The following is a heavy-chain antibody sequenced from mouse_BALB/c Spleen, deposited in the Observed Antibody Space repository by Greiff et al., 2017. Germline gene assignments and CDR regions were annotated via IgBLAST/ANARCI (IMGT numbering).Heavy chain of an antibody. CDR2: IRNKANGYTT. V-gene: IGHV7-3*02. CDR3: ARDIRGHWYFDV. Sequence: DVQLVESGGGLVQPGGSLRLSCATSGFTFTDYYMSWVRQPPGKALEWLGFIRNKANGYTTEYSASVKGRFTISRDNSQSILYLQMNTLRAEDSATYYCARDIRGHWYFDVWGAGTTVTVSS. CDR1: GFTFTDYY. J-gene: IGHJ1*01.